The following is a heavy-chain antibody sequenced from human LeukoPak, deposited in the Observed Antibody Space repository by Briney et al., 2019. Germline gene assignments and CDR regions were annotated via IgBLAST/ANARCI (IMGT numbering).Heavy chain of an antibody. J-gene: IGHJ4*02. Sequence: ASVKVSCKVSGYTLTELSMHWVRQAPGKGLEWMGGFDPEDGETIYAQKFQGRVTITADKSTSTAYRELSSLRSEDTAVYYCAAQHPPEKYWGQGTLVTVSS. CDR2: FDPEDGET. CDR3: AAQHPPEKY. CDR1: GYTLTELS. D-gene: IGHD2-2*01. V-gene: IGHV1-24*01.